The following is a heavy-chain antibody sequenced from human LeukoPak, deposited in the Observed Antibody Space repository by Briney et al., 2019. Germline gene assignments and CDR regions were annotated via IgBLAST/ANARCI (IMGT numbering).Heavy chain of an antibody. D-gene: IGHD2-15*01. CDR1: GFTFSTYN. CDR3: ARDGYSGVPLGH. Sequence: GGSLRLSCAASGFTFSTYNMNWVRQAPGKGLEWISYITSTGTTIYYADSVKGRFTISRDNAKNSLYLQLNGLRDEDTAMYYCARDGYSGVPLGHWGQGTLVTASS. V-gene: IGHV3-48*02. J-gene: IGHJ4*02. CDR2: ITSTGTTI.